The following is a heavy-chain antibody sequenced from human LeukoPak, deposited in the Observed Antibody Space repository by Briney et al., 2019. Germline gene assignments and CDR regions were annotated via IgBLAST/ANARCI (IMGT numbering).Heavy chain of an antibody. V-gene: IGHV1-24*01. CDR3: ATWARGIVVVPLDY. CDR2: FDPEDGET. Sequence: GASVKVSCKVSGYTLTELSMHWVRQAPGKGLEWMGGFDPEDGETIYAQKVQGRVTMTEDTSTDTAYMELSSLRSEDTAVYYCATWARGIVVVPLDYWGQGTLVTVSS. J-gene: IGHJ4*02. D-gene: IGHD3-22*01. CDR1: GYTLTELS.